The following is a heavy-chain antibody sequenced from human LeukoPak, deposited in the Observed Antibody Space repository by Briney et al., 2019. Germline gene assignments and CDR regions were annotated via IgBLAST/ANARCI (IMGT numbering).Heavy chain of an antibody. CDR3: ARGRNYYDSKLGDDYYMDV. V-gene: IGHV1-69*13. CDR1: GGTFSSYA. Sequence: SVKVSCKASGGTFSSYAISWVRQAPGQGLEWMGGIIPIFGTANYAQKFQGRVTITADESTSTAYMELSSLRSEDTAVYYCARGRNYYDSKLGDDYYMDVWGKGTTVTISS. D-gene: IGHD3-22*01. J-gene: IGHJ6*03. CDR2: IIPIFGTA.